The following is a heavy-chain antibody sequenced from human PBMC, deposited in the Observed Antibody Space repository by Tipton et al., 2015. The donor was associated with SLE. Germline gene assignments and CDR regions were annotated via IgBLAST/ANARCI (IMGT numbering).Heavy chain of an antibody. CDR3: TKSGAGGGIDY. J-gene: IGHJ4*02. D-gene: IGHD2-15*01. CDR2: ITWHSHRA. V-gene: IGHV3-9*01. CDR1: GFSFDESV. Sequence: SLRLSCVVSGFSFDESVIHWVRQAPGRGLEWVSGITWHSHRAAYADSVKGRFTISRDNAKNSLYLQMDSLRPEDTALYYCTKSGAGGGIDYWGQGISVTVSS.